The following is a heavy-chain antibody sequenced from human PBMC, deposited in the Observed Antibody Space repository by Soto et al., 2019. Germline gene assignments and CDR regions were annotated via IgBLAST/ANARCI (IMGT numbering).Heavy chain of an antibody. CDR1: GYTFTNSA. J-gene: IGHJ6*03. CDR3: ATDNLDFWSTPRVGDYCYMGV. V-gene: IGHV1-3*01. CDR2: INAGNGNT. D-gene: IGHD3-3*01. Sequence: QVQLVQSGAEIKKPGASVKVSCKASGYTFTNSAMHWVRQAPGQSLEWMGWINAGNGNTKFSQNFQGRVSITRDTSASNANMELNSLTSEDTAVYFCATDNLDFWSTPRVGDYCYMGVWGNGTTVTVSS.